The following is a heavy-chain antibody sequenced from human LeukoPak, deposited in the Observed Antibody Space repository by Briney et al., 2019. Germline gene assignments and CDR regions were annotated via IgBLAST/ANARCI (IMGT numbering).Heavy chain of an antibody. J-gene: IGHJ4*02. CDR1: GYTFTGYY. V-gene: IGHV1-2*02. Sequence: ASVKVSCKASGYTFTGYYMHWVRRAPGQGLEWMGWINPNSGGTNYAQKFQGRVTMTRDTSISTAYMELSRLRSDDTAVYYCAREYSSSWYGVFDYWGQGTLVTVSS. CDR2: INPNSGGT. D-gene: IGHD6-13*01. CDR3: AREYSSSWYGVFDY.